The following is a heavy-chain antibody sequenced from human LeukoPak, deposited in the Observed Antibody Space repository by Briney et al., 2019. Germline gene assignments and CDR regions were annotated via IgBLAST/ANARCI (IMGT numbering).Heavy chain of an antibody. V-gene: IGHV4-61*02. CDR3: AGLGVVILHY. Sequence: SETLSLTCTVSGGSISSGSYYWSWIRQPAGKGLEWIGRIYTSGSTNYNPSLKSRVTISVDTSKNQFSLKLSSVTAADTAVYYCAGLGVVILHYWGQGTLVTVSS. J-gene: IGHJ4*02. CDR1: GGSISSGSYY. CDR2: IYTSGST. D-gene: IGHD3-22*01.